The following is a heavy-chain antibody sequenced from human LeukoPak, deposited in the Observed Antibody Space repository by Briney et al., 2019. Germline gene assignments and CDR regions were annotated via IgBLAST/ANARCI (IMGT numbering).Heavy chain of an antibody. D-gene: IGHD1-14*01. CDR2: ITGGAENT. Sequence: PGGSLRLSCAASGFTFSGHAMSWVRQAAGKGLNWLSTITGGAENTYYADSVKGRFTISRDNSKNTVYLQMDSLRVEDTAVYYCARGQVQVLPAYWGQGTLVTVSS. V-gene: IGHV3-23*01. J-gene: IGHJ4*02. CDR3: ARGQVQVLPAY. CDR1: GFTFSGHA.